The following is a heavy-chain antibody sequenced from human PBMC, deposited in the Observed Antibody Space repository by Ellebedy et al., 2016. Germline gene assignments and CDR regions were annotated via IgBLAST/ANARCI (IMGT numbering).Heavy chain of an antibody. CDR2: ISGSGGST. CDR1: GFTFSSYA. D-gene: IGHD2-2*02. V-gene: IGHV3-23*01. CDR3: AKDASPRVVVPAAIWDYYYYYGMDV. J-gene: IGHJ6*02. Sequence: GESLKISCAASGFTFSSYAMSWVRQAPGKGLEWVSTISGSGGSTYYADSVKGRFTISRDTSKNTLYLQMNSLRAEDTAVYYCAKDASPRVVVPAAIWDYYYYYGMDVWGQGATVTVSS.